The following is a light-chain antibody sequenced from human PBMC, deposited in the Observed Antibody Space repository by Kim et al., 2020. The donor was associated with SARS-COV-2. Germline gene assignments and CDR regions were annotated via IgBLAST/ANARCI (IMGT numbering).Light chain of an antibody. CDR3: NSRDSSGNHEV. CDR2: GKN. J-gene: IGLJ3*02. Sequence: ALGQTVRITCQGDSLRSYYASWYQQNPGQAPVLVIYGKNNRPSGIPDRFSGSSSGNTASLTITGAQAEDEADYYCNSRDSSGNHEVFGGGTKLTVL. V-gene: IGLV3-19*01. CDR1: SLRSYY.